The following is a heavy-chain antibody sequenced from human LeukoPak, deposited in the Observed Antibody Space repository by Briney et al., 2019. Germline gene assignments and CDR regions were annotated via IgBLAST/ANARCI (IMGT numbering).Heavy chain of an antibody. CDR3: AKKRAPNWRVVNFDY. CDR1: GFTFSSSA. CDR2: ISGSGGST. V-gene: IGHV3-23*01. D-gene: IGHD3-22*01. Sequence: PGGSLRLSCAASGFTFSSSAMSWVRQVPGKGLEWVSAISGSGGSTYYADSVKGRFTISRDNSKNTLYLQMNSLRAEDTAVYYCAKKRAPNWRVVNFDYWGQGTLVTVSS. J-gene: IGHJ4*02.